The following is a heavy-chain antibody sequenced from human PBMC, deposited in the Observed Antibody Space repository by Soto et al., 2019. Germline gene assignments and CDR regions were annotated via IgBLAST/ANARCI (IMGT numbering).Heavy chain of an antibody. CDR1: GDSISSGGYY. J-gene: IGHJ5*02. CDR3: ASGPRYQLPYNNWFDP. CDR2: FFYSVTT. V-gene: IGHV4-31*03. Sequence: QVQLQESGPGLVKSSQTLSLTCTVSGDSISSGGYYWTWIRQHPGKGLEWIGYFFYSVTTYYNPSLKSRVTISVDTSKNQLSLKLSSVTAADTAVYYCASGPRYQLPYNNWFDPWGQGILVTVSS. D-gene: IGHD2-2*01.